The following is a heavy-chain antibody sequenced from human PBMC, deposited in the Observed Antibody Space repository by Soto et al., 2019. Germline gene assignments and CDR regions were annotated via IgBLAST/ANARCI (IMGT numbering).Heavy chain of an antibody. V-gene: IGHV3-23*04. CDR2: IGGSGGRT. J-gene: IGHJ6*02. CDR1: GFIFDSFA. D-gene: IGHD5-18*01. CDR3: AKVEETHLWPKTWKKFYHYNGVDV. Sequence: EVQLVESGGGLVQPGGSLRLSCAASGFIFDSFALSWVRQAPGKGLEWVSGIGGSGGRTYYADSVKGRFTISRDNSKNTVFLQMDSLRTEDTAVYYCAKVEETHLWPKTWKKFYHYNGVDVWGQGTTVTVSS.